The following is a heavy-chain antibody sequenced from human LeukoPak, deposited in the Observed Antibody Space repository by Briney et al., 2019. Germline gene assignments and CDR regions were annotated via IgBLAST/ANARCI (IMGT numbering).Heavy chain of an antibody. CDR3: AKDKALYYYDSSGFDY. CDR2: ISYDGSNK. D-gene: IGHD3-22*01. J-gene: IGHJ4*02. CDR1: GFTFSSYG. V-gene: IGHV3-30*18. Sequence: PGRSLRLSCAASGFTFSSYGMHWVRQAPGKGLEWVAVISYDGSNKYYADSVKGRFTISRDNSKNTLYLEMNSLRAEDTAVYYCAKDKALYYYDSSGFDYWGQGTLVTVSS.